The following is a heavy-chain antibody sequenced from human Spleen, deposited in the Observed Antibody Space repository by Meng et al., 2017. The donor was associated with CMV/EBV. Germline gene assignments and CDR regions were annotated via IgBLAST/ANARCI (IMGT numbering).Heavy chain of an antibody. V-gene: IGHV4-39*07. D-gene: IGHD4-17*01. CDR3: VRDFGGLTTVTDGMDV. CDR1: SISSRNYC. Sequence: SISSRNYCWGWIRQPPGKGLEWIGSIYHSGNTYYNPSLKSRVTISVDTSRKQFSLKLTSVTAADTAIYYCVRDFGGLTTVTDGMDVWGQGTTVTVSS. CDR2: IYHSGNT. J-gene: IGHJ6*02.